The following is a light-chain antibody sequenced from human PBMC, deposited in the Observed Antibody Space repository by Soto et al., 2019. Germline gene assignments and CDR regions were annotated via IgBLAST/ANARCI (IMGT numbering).Light chain of an antibody. CDR2: GAS. Sequence: EIVMTQSPDTLSVSPGERATLSCRASQSVSDNLAWYQQKPGQPPRLLIYGASTRATGVPSRFSGSGSGRDFTLTISSLQSEDFAVDYCQHCNDWSAFGQGTRLEIK. CDR1: QSVSDN. J-gene: IGKJ5*01. CDR3: QHCNDWSA. V-gene: IGKV3-15*01.